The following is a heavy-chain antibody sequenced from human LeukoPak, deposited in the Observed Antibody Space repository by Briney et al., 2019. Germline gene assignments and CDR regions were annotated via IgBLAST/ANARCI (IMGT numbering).Heavy chain of an antibody. D-gene: IGHD4-23*01. Sequence: GRSLRLSCAVSGFTFDDYAMHWVRQAPGKGLEWVSGISWSSGSIGYADSVKGRFTISRDNAKNSLYLQMNSLRAEDMALYYCAKGTTVVTVLHHDAFDIWGQGTMVTVSS. CDR3: AKGTTVVTVLHHDAFDI. J-gene: IGHJ3*02. CDR1: GFTFDDYA. CDR2: ISWSSGSI. V-gene: IGHV3-9*03.